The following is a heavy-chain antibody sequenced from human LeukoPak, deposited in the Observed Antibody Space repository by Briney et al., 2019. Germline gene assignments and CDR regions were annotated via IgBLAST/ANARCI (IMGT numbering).Heavy chain of an antibody. V-gene: IGHV3-30-3*01. CDR2: ISYDGSNK. J-gene: IGHJ4*02. Sequence: GGSLRLSCAASGFTFSSYAMHWVRQAPGKGLEWVAVISYDGSNKYYADSVKGRFTISRDNSKNTLYLQMNSLRAEDTAVYYCAGDRGGDYGDYLFDYWGQGTLVTVSS. D-gene: IGHD4-17*01. CDR3: AGDRGGDYGDYLFDY. CDR1: GFTFSSYA.